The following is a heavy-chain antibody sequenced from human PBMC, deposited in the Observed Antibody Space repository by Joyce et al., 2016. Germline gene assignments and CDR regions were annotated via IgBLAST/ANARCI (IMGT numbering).Heavy chain of an antibody. V-gene: IGHV3-72*01. CDR3: ASWQYGTIVY. CDR2: TKHKAGNYAT. D-gene: IGHD2-2*01. J-gene: IGHJ4*02. Sequence: EVKMVESGGGLVQPGGCLRLSCVVSGFTLSDHYVDWARQRPGKGLDVVVHTKHKAGNYATEDAASVTGRFTISRDDSKSSVHLQMNSLKTDDTAVYYCASWQYGTIVYWGQGTLVTVSS. CDR1: GFTLSDHY.